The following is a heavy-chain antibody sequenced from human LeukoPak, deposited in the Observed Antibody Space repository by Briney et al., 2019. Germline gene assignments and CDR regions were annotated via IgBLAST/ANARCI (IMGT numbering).Heavy chain of an antibody. J-gene: IGHJ4*02. Sequence: SETLSLTCTVSGGSISDYYWSWIRQPPGKGRECIGYVYSGSTSYSPSLKSRVSISVDTSKNQFSLKLSSVTAADTAVYYCAKVPSYDYTGSTRGSIDFWGQGILVTVSS. V-gene: IGHV4-59*01. CDR1: GGSISDYY. CDR3: AKVPSYDYTGSTRGSIDF. CDR2: VYSGST. D-gene: IGHD3-16*01.